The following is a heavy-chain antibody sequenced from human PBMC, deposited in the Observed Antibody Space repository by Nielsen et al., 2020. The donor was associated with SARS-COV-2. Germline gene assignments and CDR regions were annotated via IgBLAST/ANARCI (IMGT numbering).Heavy chain of an antibody. D-gene: IGHD6-13*01. CDR2: IYSGGST. V-gene: IGHV3-66*01. J-gene: IGHJ6*02. CDR3: AREIAAAGPYYYGMDV. CDR1: GFTVSSNY. Sequence: GGSLRLSCAASGFTVSSNYMSWVRQAPGKGLEWVSVIYSGGSTYYADSVKGRFTISRDNSKNTLYLQMNSLRAEDTAVYYCAREIAAAGPYYYGMDVWGQGTTVTVSS.